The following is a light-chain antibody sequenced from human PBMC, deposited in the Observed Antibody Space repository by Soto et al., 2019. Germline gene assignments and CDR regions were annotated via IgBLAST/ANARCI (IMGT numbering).Light chain of an antibody. CDR1: QSVSNS. V-gene: IGKV3-15*01. CDR3: QQYDNWPET. Sequence: EIVMTQSPVTLSVSPGESATLSCRASQSVSNSLAWYQQKPGQAPRLLIYGASTRATGIPARFSGSGSGTEFTLTISSLQSEDFAIYYCQQYDNWPETFGQGTKLEIK. J-gene: IGKJ2*01. CDR2: GAS.